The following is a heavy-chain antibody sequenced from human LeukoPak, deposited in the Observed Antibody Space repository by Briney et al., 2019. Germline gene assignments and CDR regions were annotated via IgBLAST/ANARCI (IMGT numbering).Heavy chain of an antibody. CDR2: LTYDGSDK. Sequence: GRSLRLSCAASGFTFRNYAMHWVRQAPGKGLEWVATLTYDGSDKDYADFVKGRFTISRDNSKNTLYLQVNGLRAEDTAVYFCARDLAESYLFDYWGQGTLVTVSS. V-gene: IGHV3-30-3*01. J-gene: IGHJ4*02. D-gene: IGHD3-10*01. CDR3: ARDLAESYLFDY. CDR1: GFTFRNYA.